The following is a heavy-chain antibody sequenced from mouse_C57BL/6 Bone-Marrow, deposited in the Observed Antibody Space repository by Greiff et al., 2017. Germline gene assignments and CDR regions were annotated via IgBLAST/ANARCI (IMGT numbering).Heavy chain of an antibody. D-gene: IGHD1-1*01. J-gene: IGHJ3*01. Sequence: QVQLQQSGAELVKPGASVKLSCKASGYTFTEYTIHWVKQRSGQGLEWIGWFYPGSGSIKYNEKFKDKATLTADKSSSTVYMGLSRLTSEDSAVDFCARHEGGPNYYSSSYWFAYGGQGTLVTVSA. CDR2: FYPGSGSI. CDR3: ARHEGGPNYYSSSYWFAY. V-gene: IGHV1-62-2*01. CDR1: GYTFTEYT.